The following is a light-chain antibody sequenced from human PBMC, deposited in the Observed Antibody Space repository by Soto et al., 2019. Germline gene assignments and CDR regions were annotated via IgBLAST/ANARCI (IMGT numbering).Light chain of an antibody. Sequence: EIVMTQSPATLSVSPGERATLSCRASQSVSSNLAWYQQKPGQAPRLLIYGASTRDTGIPARFSGSGCGTEFTLTISSLQSEDFAVYYCQQYNNWSRTFGQGTKVEIK. V-gene: IGKV3-15*01. CDR2: GAS. CDR1: QSVSSN. CDR3: QQYNNWSRT. J-gene: IGKJ1*01.